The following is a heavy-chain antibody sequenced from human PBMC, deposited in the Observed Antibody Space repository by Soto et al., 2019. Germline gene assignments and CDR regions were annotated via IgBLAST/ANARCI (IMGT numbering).Heavy chain of an antibody. V-gene: IGHV1-8*01. J-gene: IGHJ6*02. CDR1: GYTFTSYD. CDR2: MNPNSGNT. Sequence: ASVKVSCKASGYTFTSYDINWVRQATGQGLEWMGWMNPNSGNTGYAQKFQGRVTMTRNTSISTAYMELSSLRSEDTAVYYCARGLGNDIRTYYYYGMDVWGQGTKVTVSS. CDR3: ARGLGNDIRTYYYYGMDV. D-gene: IGHD1-1*01.